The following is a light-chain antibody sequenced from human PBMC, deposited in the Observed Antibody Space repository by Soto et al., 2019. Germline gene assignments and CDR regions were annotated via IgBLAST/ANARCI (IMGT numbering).Light chain of an antibody. V-gene: IGKV3-15*01. CDR2: GAS. CDR1: QSVSSN. CDR3: QQYNNWPPIT. J-gene: IGKJ2*01. Sequence: EIVMTQSPATLSVSPGERATLSCRASQSVSSNLAWYQQKPGQAPRLLIYGASTRATGIPARFSGSGAGTEFTLTVSSLQSEDCAVCYCQQYNNWPPITFGQGTKLEIK.